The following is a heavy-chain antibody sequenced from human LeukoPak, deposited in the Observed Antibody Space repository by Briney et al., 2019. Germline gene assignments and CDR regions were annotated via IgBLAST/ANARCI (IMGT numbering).Heavy chain of an antibody. D-gene: IGHD5-24*01. V-gene: IGHV3-7*01. J-gene: IGHJ4*01. CDR3: ARERDGRFFDY. CDR2: INQEGTER. Sequence: GGSLRLSCTVSGLTFRSFWMSWVRQAPGKGLEWVANINQEGTERYFVDSVRGRYTISRDNAKNSLHLQMNTLTAEDTAVYYCARERDGRFFDYWGHGTLVTVSS. CDR1: GLTFRSFW.